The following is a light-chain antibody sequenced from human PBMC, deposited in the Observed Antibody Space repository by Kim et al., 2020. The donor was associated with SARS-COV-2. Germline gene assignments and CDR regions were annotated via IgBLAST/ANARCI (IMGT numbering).Light chain of an antibody. CDR2: GNS. J-gene: IGLJ2*01. CDR1: SSNIGAGYD. V-gene: IGLV1-40*01. Sequence: QSVLTQPPSVSGAPGQSVTISCTGDSSNIGAGYDVHWYQQIPGRAPKVVFSGNSGRPSGIPDRFFASKSGTSASLAITGLQAEDEADYYCHSFDPSRGGSIFGGGTQLTVL. CDR3: HSFDPSRGGSI.